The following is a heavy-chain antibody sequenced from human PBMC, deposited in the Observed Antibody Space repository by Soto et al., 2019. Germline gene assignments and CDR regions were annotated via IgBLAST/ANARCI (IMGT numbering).Heavy chain of an antibody. V-gene: IGHV3-23*01. CDR2: ISGSGGST. CDR3: AKRGPRYYYDSSGALHY. J-gene: IGHJ4*02. D-gene: IGHD3-22*01. CDR1: GFTFSSYA. Sequence: SGGGLVQPGGSLRLSCAASGFTFSSYAMSWVRQAPGKGLEWVSAISGSGGSTYYADSVKGRFTISRDNSKNTLYLQMNSLRAEDTAVYYCAKRGPRYYYDSSGALHYWGQGTLVTVSS.